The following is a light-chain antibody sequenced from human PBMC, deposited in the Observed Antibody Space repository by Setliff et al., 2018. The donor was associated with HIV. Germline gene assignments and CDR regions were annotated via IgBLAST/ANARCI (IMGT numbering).Light chain of an antibody. CDR1: SSNIGNNY. Sequence: QSVLTQPPSVSAAPGQKVTISCSGGSSNIGNNYVSWYQHLPRTAPKLLISEDSKRPSGIPDRFSGSKSGTSAALGITGLQTGDEADYYCATWDNSLSAWVFGGGTKVTV. V-gene: IGLV1-51*02. CDR3: ATWDNSLSAWV. J-gene: IGLJ3*02. CDR2: EDS.